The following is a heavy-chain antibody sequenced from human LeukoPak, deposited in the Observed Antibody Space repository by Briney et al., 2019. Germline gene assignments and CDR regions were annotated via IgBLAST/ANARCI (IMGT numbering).Heavy chain of an antibody. D-gene: IGHD3/OR15-3a*01. V-gene: IGHV1-2*02. J-gene: IGHJ4*02. Sequence: ASVKVSCKASGYTLTGYYMHWERQAPGQGVERMGWINPNSGRTNYAQKFQATITMTRDTSISTAYMELSRLRSDDTALYYCAREEEYDFLEYDYWGQGTLVTVSS. CDR2: INPNSGRT. CDR3: AREEEYDFLEYDY. CDR1: GYTLTGYY.